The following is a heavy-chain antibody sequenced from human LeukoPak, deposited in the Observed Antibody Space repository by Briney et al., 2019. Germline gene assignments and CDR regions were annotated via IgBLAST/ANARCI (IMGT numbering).Heavy chain of an antibody. CDR3: AKALQLRCFDWLFNPVDY. Sequence: PGGSLRLSCAASGFTISNNYMSWVRQAPGKGLEWVSVIYSGGSTYYADSVKGRFTISRDNSKNTLYLQMNSLRAEDTAVYYCAKALQLRCFDWLFNPVDYWGQGTLLTVSS. CDR1: GFTISNNY. V-gene: IGHV3-53*01. J-gene: IGHJ4*02. D-gene: IGHD3-9*01. CDR2: IYSGGST.